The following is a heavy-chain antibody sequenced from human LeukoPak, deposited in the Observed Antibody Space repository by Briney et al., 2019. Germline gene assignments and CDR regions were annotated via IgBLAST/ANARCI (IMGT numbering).Heavy chain of an antibody. J-gene: IGHJ3*02. Sequence: SETLSLTCTVSGGSISSYYWSWIRQPPGKGLEWIGYIYYSGSTNYNPSLKSRVTISVDTSKNQFSLKLSSVTAADTAVYYCARFRDSSGYYSNAFDIRGQGTMVTV. CDR2: IYYSGST. D-gene: IGHD3-22*01. CDR3: ARFRDSSGYYSNAFDI. V-gene: IGHV4-59*01. CDR1: GGSISSYY.